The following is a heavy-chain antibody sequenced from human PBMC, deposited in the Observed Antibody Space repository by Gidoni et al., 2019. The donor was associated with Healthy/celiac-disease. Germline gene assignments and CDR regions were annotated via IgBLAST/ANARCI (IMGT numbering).Heavy chain of an antibody. CDR2: ISYDGSNK. J-gene: IGHJ5*02. D-gene: IGHD2-15*01. CDR3: AKEALPGLANWFDP. CDR1: GFTFSSYG. Sequence: GFTFSSYGMHWVRQAPGKGLEWVAVISYDGSNKYYADSVKGRFTISRDNSKNTLYLQMNSLRAEDTAVYYCAKEALPGLANWFDPWGQGTLVTVSS. V-gene: IGHV3-30*18.